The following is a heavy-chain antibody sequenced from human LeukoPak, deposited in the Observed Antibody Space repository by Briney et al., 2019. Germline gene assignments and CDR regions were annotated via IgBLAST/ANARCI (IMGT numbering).Heavy chain of an antibody. CDR3: ARSKLTVTTSLGYYYYGMDV. CDR1: GGTFSSYA. V-gene: IGHV1-69*13. Sequence: SVKVSCKASGGTFSSYAISWVRQAPGQGLEWMGGIIPIFGTANYAQKFQGRVTITADESTSTAYMELSSLRSEDTAVYYCARSKLTVTTSLGYYYYGMDVWGQGTTVTVSS. CDR2: IIPIFGTA. J-gene: IGHJ6*02. D-gene: IGHD4-17*01.